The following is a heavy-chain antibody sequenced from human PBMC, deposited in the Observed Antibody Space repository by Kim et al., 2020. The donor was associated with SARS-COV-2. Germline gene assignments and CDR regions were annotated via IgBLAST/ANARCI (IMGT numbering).Heavy chain of an antibody. CDR3: ARDNRKYSYGDAYYYGMDV. Sequence: SETLSLTCTVSGGSISSGGYYWSWIRQHPGKRLEWIGYIYYSGSTYYNPSLKSRVTISVDTSKNQFSLKLSSVTAADTAVYYCARDNRKYSYGDAYYYGMDVWGQGTTVTVSS. J-gene: IGHJ6*02. V-gene: IGHV4-31*03. CDR2: IYYSGST. CDR1: GGSISSGGYY. D-gene: IGHD5-18*01.